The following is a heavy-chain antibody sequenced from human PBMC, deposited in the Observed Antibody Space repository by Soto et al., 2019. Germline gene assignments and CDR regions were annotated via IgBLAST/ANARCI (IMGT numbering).Heavy chain of an antibody. D-gene: IGHD6-19*01. Sequence: QVQLQESGPGLVKPSETLSLTCTVSGGSISNYYWSWIRQPPGKGLEWIGYIYYRGSTNYNPSLKSRGTITVDTSKNQFSLKLSAVTAADTAVYYCARDKVDIGVSGTHYYYGMDVWGQGTTVTVPS. CDR2: IYYRGST. CDR3: ARDKVDIGVSGTHYYYGMDV. V-gene: IGHV4-59*01. CDR1: GGSISNYY. J-gene: IGHJ6*02.